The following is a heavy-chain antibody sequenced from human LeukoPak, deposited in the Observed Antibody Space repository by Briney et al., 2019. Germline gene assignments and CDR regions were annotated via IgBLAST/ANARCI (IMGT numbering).Heavy chain of an antibody. CDR2: ISSSGGNI. J-gene: IGHJ4*02. CDR1: GFDFSDYY. CDR3: ARRRDYFDY. Sequence: PGGSLRLSCVVSGFDFSDYYMSWIRQAPGKGVEWISYISSSGGNIYFADSVKGRFTMSRDNARGSLYLQMNSLRADDTAIYYCARRRDYFDYWGQGTLVTVSS. V-gene: IGHV3-11*01.